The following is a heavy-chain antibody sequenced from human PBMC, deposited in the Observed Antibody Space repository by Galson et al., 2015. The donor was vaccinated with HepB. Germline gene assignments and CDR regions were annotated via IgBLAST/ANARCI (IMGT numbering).Heavy chain of an antibody. CDR3: ATEDSHKEQLVT. J-gene: IGHJ5*02. V-gene: IGHV1-8*01. CDR1: GYTFTSYD. D-gene: IGHD6-6*01. Sequence: QSGAEVKKPGESLKISCKASGYTFTSYDINWVRQATGQGLEWMGWMNPSSGNTGYAQKFQGRVTMTRNTSISTAYMELTSLRSEDTAVYYCATEDSHKEQLVTWGQGTLVTVSS. CDR2: MNPSSGNT.